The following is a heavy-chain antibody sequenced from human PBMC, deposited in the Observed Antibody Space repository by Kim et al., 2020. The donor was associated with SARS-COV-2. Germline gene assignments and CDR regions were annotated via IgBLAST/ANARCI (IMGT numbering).Heavy chain of an antibody. V-gene: IGHV4-61*01. CDR1: GGSVSSGCYY. J-gene: IGHJ6*02. CDR2: IYYSGST. D-gene: IGHD2-21*02. CDR3: VTAIPVHGMDV. Sequence: SETLSLTCTVSGGSVSSGCYYWSWLRQPTGQGLEWIGYIYYSGSTHYNPSLNSRVTISVDTSKNQFSLKLSPVTAADTAVYYCVTAIPVHGMDVWGQGTTVTVSS.